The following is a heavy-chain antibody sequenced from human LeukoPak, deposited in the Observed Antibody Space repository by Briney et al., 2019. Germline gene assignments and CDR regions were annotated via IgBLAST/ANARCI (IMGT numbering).Heavy chain of an antibody. J-gene: IGHJ4*02. CDR3: ARGKWLQLFQYYFDY. Sequence: SGGSLRLSCAASGFTVSSNYMSWVRQAPGKGLEWVSVIYSGGSTYYADSVKGRFTISRDNSKNTLYLQMNSLRAEDTAVYYCARGKWLQLFQYYFDYWGQGTLVTVSS. CDR2: IYSGGST. V-gene: IGHV3-66*01. CDR1: GFTVSSNY. D-gene: IGHD5-24*01.